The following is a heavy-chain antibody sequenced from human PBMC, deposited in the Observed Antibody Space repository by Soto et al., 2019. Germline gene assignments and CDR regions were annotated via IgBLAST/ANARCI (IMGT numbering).Heavy chain of an antibody. J-gene: IGHJ4*02. CDR3: ARGTGQQLLGFDY. V-gene: IGHV4-34*01. Sequence: KTSETLSLTCAVYGGSFSGYYWSWIRQPPGKGLEWIGEINHSGSTNYNPSLKSRVTISVDTSKNQFSLKLSSVTAADTAVYYCARGTGQQLLGFDYWGQGTLVTVSS. CDR1: GGSFSGYY. D-gene: IGHD6-13*01. CDR2: INHSGST.